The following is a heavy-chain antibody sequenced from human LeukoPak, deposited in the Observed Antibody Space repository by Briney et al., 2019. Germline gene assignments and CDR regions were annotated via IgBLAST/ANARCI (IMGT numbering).Heavy chain of an antibody. D-gene: IGHD5-12*01. J-gene: IGHJ4*02. V-gene: IGHV3-23*01. Sequence: PGGSLRLSCAASGFTFRDYGMGWVRQAPGKGLEWVSGISGSGGSTYYADSVKGRFTISRDNSKNTLYLQMNSLRAEDTAVYYCARGPSGYHNTGGQGTLVTVSS. CDR1: GFTFRDYG. CDR2: ISGSGGST. CDR3: ARGPSGYHNT.